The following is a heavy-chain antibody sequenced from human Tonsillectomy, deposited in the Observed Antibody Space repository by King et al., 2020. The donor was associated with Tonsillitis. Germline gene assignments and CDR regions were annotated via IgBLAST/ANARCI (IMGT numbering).Heavy chain of an antibody. D-gene: IGHD6-19*01. V-gene: IGHV3-33*08. Sequence: QLVQSGGGVVQPGRSLRLSCAASGFTFSSYGMHWVRQAPGKGLEWVGVIWYDGRNKSYADSVKGRFTISRDNSKNTLYLQMNSLRAEDTDGYYCARDWRRAVAASGAFDIWGQGTMVTVSS. CDR1: GFTFSSYG. J-gene: IGHJ3*02. CDR2: IWYDGRNK. CDR3: ARDWRRAVAASGAFDI.